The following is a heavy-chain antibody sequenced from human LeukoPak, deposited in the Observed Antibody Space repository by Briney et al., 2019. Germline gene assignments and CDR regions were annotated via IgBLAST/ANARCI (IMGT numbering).Heavy chain of an antibody. J-gene: IGHJ6*03. CDR2: MNPNSGNT. D-gene: IGHD6-25*01. CDR1: GYTLTSYD. V-gene: IGHV1-8*03. CDR3: ARVEQRYYYMDV. Sequence: ASVKVSCKASGYTLTSYDINWVRQATGQGLECMGWMNPNSGNTGYAQKFQGRVTITTDTSTSTAYMELRSLRSDDTAVYYCARVEQRYYYMDVWGKGTTVTVSS.